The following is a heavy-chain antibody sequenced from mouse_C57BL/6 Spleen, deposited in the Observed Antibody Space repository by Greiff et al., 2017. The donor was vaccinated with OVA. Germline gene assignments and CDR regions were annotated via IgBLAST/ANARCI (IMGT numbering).Heavy chain of an antibody. CDR2: IWRGGST. D-gene: IGHD1-1*01. J-gene: IGHJ1*03. V-gene: IGHV2-5*01. Sequence: VKLQESGPGLVQPSQSLSITCTVSGFSLTSYGVHWVRQSPGKGLEWLGVIWRGGSTDYNAAFMSRLSITKDNSKSQVFFKMNSLQADDTAIYYCAKNCYGSSYGYFDVWGTGTTVTVSS. CDR1: GFSLTSYG. CDR3: AKNCYGSSYGYFDV.